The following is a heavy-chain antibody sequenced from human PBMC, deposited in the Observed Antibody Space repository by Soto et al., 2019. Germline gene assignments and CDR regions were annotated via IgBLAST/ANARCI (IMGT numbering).Heavy chain of an antibody. CDR3: TRLVTIFGVVMTDV. J-gene: IGHJ6*04. CDR2: IRSKANSYAT. CDR1: GFTFSGSA. Sequence: ASVKVSCAASGFTFSGSAMHWVRQASGKGLEWVGRIRSKANSYATAYAASVKGRFTISRDDSKNTAYLQMNSLKTEDTAVYYCTRLVTIFGVVMTDVWGKGTTVTVSS. D-gene: IGHD3-3*01. V-gene: IGHV3-73*01.